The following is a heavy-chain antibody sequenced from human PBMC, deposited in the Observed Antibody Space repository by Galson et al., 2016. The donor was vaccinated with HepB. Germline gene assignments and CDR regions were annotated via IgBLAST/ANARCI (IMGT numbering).Heavy chain of an antibody. Sequence: SLRLSCAASGFSFSDYWMIWIRQAPGKGLEWVSYISSSGFTIYYGDSVKGRFTVSRDTANNSVYLQMNTLRVEDTAIYYCARDMCGGECFHGGRAFDIWGQGTMVTVSS. CDR3: ARDMCGGECFHGGRAFDI. D-gene: IGHD2-21*01. CDR2: ISSSGFTI. V-gene: IGHV3-11*01. CDR1: GFSFSDYW. J-gene: IGHJ3*02.